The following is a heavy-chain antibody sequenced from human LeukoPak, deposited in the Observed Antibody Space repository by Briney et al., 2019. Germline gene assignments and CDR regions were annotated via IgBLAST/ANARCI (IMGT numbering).Heavy chain of an antibody. V-gene: IGHV4-34*01. CDR2: INHSGST. CDR1: GGPFSDYY. Sequence: SETLSLTCAVYGGPFSDYYWSWIRQPPGKGLEWIGEINHSGSTNYNPSLKSRVTISVDTSKNQFSLKLSSVTAADTAVYYCAEGAVAGYDYWGQGTLVTVSS. D-gene: IGHD6-19*01. CDR3: AEGAVAGYDY. J-gene: IGHJ4*02.